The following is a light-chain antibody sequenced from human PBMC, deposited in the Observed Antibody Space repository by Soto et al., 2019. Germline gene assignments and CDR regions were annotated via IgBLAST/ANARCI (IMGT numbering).Light chain of an antibody. Sequence: QSVLTQPPSVSGAPGQRVTISCTGSSSNIGAGYDVNWYQQLPGTAPKLLIYANSNRPSGVPDRFSGSESGTSASLAITGLQAEDEADYYCQSYDSSLSGSVFGGGTKLTVL. CDR1: SSNIGAGYD. J-gene: IGLJ2*01. CDR2: ANS. V-gene: IGLV1-40*01. CDR3: QSYDSSLSGSV.